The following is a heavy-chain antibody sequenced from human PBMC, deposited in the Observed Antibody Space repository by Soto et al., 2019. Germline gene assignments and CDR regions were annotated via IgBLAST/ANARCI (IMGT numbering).Heavy chain of an antibody. CDR1: GGSISSSSYY. J-gene: IGHJ3*02. CDR3: ARRGDYVWGSYRYGAFDN. V-gene: IGHV4-39*01. CDR2: IYYSGST. Sequence: LSLTCTVSGGSISSSSYYWGWIRQPPGKGLEWIGSIYYSGSTYYNPSLKSRVTISVDTSKNQFSLKLSSVTAADTAVYYCARRGDYVWGSYRYGAFDNWGQGTMVTVSS. D-gene: IGHD3-16*02.